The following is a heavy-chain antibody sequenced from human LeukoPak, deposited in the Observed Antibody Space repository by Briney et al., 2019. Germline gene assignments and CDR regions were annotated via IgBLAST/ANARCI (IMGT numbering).Heavy chain of an antibody. D-gene: IGHD3-22*01. CDR1: GLSFSEAG. V-gene: IGHV3-15*01. CDR3: TTTHNYFNSRAYFTSRDY. Sequence: PGGSLRLPCAASGLSFSEAGLTWIRQAPGGRLEWVGRIKSRSDGGTIDYAALVKGRFTISRDDSKATFYLQMSSLKTEDTAVYYCTTTHNYFNSRAYFTSRDYWGQGTLVTVSS. CDR2: IKSRSDGGTI. J-gene: IGHJ4*02.